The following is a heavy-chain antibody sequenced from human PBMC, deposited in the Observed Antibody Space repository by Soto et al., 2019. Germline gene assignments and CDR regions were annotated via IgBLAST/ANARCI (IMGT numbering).Heavy chain of an antibody. CDR2: IYYSGRP. CDR3: VGHEGSRGRWTLFGMDV. V-gene: IGHV4-59*01. CDR1: GGSFSTYY. Sequence: QVQLQESGPRLVKPSETLSLTCTVSGGSFSTYYWSWIRQTPGKGLVWIGTIYYSGRPNYSVSLKVRVTISIDTSRKQLSLKLNSVTAADTAVYYCVGHEGSRGRWTLFGMDVWGQGTTVTVSS. D-gene: IGHD6-13*01. J-gene: IGHJ6*02.